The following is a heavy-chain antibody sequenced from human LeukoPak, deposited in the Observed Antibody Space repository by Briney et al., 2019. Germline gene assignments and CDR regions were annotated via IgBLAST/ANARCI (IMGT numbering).Heavy chain of an antibody. D-gene: IGHD3-10*01. CDR1: GGSFSGYY. Sequence: SETLSLTCAVYGGSFSGYYWSWIRQPPGKGLEWIGEINHSGSTNYNPSLKSRVTISVDTSKNQFSLKLSSVTAADTAVYYCARGRRVLLWFAGDWFDPWGQGTLVTVSP. CDR3: ARGRRVLLWFAGDWFDP. V-gene: IGHV4-34*01. CDR2: INHSGST. J-gene: IGHJ5*02.